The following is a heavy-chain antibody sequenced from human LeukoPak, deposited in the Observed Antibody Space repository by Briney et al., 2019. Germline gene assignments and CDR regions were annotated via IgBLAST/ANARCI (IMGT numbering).Heavy chain of an antibody. CDR3: AKGSAASRPYFFDF. CDR2: ISTSGGVT. Sequence: GGSLRLSCAASGFTFNRYAMSWVRQAPGKGLDWISAISTSGGVTYYADSVKGRFTISRDNSKNTLDLQMNSLGAEDTAVYFCAKGSAASRPYFFDFWGLGTLVTVSS. D-gene: IGHD6-6*01. CDR1: GFTFNRYA. V-gene: IGHV3-23*01. J-gene: IGHJ4*02.